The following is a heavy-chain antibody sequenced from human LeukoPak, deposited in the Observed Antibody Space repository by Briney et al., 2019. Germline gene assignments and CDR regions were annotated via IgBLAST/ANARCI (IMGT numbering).Heavy chain of an antibody. J-gene: IGHJ4*02. CDR3: ARADGIIGNPAFDY. CDR1: GFTFSSYE. CDR2: ISHTGNSI. V-gene: IGHV3-48*03. D-gene: IGHD4-23*01. Sequence: RPGGSLRLSCAASGFTFSSYEMNWVRQAPGKGLEWVSYISHTGNSIFYADSVKGRFTISRDNAKNSLYLQMSSLRAEDTAFYYCARADGIIGNPAFDYWGQGTLVTVSS.